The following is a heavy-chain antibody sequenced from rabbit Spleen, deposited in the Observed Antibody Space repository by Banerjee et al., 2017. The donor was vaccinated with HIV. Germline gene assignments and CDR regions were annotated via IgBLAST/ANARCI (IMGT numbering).Heavy chain of an antibody. D-gene: IGHD1-1*01. V-gene: IGHV1S40*01. CDR2: IDTGSSGST. CDR1: GVSFSISSY. J-gene: IGHJ3*01. Sequence: QSLEESGGDLVKPGASLTLTCTASGVSFSISSYMCWVRQAPGKGLEWIGCIDTGSSGSTYYANWAKGRFTFSKTSSTTVTLQMTSLTAADTATYFCARDSVYFLTRLDLWGPGTLVTVS. CDR3: ARDSVYFLTRLDL.